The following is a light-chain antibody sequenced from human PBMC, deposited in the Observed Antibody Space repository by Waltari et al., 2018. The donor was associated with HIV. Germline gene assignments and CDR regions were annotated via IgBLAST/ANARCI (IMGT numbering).Light chain of an antibody. CDR2: STN. CDR3: ALYMGSAIL. CDR1: SGSVSTSYY. V-gene: IGLV8-61*01. Sequence: QTVVTQEPSFSVSPGGTVTLTCGLNSGSVSTSYYPSRYQQTPGQAPRTLIYSTNSRSSGVPDRVAGSILGNKAALTITGAQADDECDYYCALYMGSAILFGGGTKLTVL. J-gene: IGLJ2*01.